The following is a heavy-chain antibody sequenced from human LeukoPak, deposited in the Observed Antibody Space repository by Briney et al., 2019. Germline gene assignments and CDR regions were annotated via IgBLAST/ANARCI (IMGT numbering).Heavy chain of an antibody. Sequence: GGSPRLSCAASGFTFSSYAMHGVCQAPGKGLEWVAVISYDGSNKYYADSVKGRFTISRDNSKNTLYLQMNSLRAEDTAVYYCARDRQGRTYYFDYWGQGTLVTVSS. V-gene: IGHV3-30-3*01. CDR2: ISYDGSNK. J-gene: IGHJ4*02. CDR1: GFTFSSYA. CDR3: ARDRQGRTYYFDY.